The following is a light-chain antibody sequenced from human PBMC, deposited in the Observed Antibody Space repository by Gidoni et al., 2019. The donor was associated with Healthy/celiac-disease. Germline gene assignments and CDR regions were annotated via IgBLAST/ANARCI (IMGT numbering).Light chain of an antibody. Sequence: DIVMTKSPLSLPVTPGEPASISCRSSQSLLHSNGYNYLDWYLQKPGQSPQLLIYLGSNRASGVPGRFSGSGSGTDFTLKISRVEAEDVGVYYCMQALQTPWTFGQGTKVEIK. CDR2: LGS. V-gene: IGKV2-28*01. CDR1: QSLLHSNGYNY. J-gene: IGKJ1*01. CDR3: MQALQTPWT.